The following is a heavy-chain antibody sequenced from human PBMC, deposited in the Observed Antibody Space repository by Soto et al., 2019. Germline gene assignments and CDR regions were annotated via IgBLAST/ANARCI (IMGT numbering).Heavy chain of an antibody. J-gene: IGHJ4*02. CDR1: GFIFVAFG. V-gene: IGHV3-30*03. D-gene: IGHD1-26*01. CDR2: LSHDGSNK. CDR3: ARDRDGGTYTYFDN. Sequence: RGSLRLSCAASGFIFVAFGIRCVRHSPFKWREWVAFLSHDGSNKYYADSVRGRFTISRDNSKNTVYLQMNSLRADDTAVYYCARDRDGGTYTYFDNWGQGARVTVSS.